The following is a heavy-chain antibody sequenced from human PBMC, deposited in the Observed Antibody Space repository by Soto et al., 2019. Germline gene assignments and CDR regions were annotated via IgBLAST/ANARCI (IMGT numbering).Heavy chain of an antibody. D-gene: IGHD6-6*01. Sequence: PGGSLRLSCAASGFTFDDYAMHWVRQAPGKGLEWVSGISWNSGSIGYADSVKGRFTISRDNAKNSLYLQMNSLRAEDTALYYCAKAERQLASYYYYGMDVWGQGTTVTVSS. V-gene: IGHV3-9*01. J-gene: IGHJ6*02. CDR2: ISWNSGSI. CDR1: GFTFDDYA. CDR3: AKAERQLASYYYYGMDV.